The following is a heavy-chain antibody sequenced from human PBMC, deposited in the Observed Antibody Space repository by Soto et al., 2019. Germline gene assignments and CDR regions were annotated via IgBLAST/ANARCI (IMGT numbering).Heavy chain of an antibody. D-gene: IGHD6-13*01. J-gene: IGHJ4*02. Sequence: PGGSLRLSCTGSGFDFGDYYMSWIRQAPGKGLEWVSYIDSGDVTTYYTDSVKGRFTISRDNAKKTVYLQMSSLRVEDTALYYCVRPYYSSSWFRFDRWGEGTMVPVYS. V-gene: IGHV3-11*01. CDR3: VRPYYSSSWFRFDR. CDR1: GFDFGDYY. CDR2: IDSGDVTT.